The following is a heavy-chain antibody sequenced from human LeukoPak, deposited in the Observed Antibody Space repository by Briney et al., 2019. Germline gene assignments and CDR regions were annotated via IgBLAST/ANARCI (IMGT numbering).Heavy chain of an antibody. D-gene: IGHD5-24*01. V-gene: IGHV1-2*02. J-gene: IGHJ4*02. CDR1: GYTFTGYY. CDR3: ARGGDGNRRDFDY. CDR2: INPNSGDP. Sequence: ASVTLSCKASGYTFTGYYMHWVRQAPGQGLEWMGWINPNSGDPNYAQTSQGRVTMTRDTSISTAYMQLNSLRSDDAAVYYCARGGDGNRRDFDYWGQGTLVTVSS.